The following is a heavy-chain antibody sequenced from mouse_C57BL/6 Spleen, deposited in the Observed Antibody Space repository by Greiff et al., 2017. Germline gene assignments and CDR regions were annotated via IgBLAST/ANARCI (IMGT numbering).Heavy chain of an antibody. J-gene: IGHJ2*01. Sequence: VQLQASGPELVKPGASVKISCKASGYAFSSSWMNWVKQRPGKGLEWIGRIYPGDGDANYNGKFTGKATLTTDNTSSTAYMLLSSLTSEDAAVYFCASWGRLYYFDYWGQGTTLTVAS. CDR2: IYPGDGDA. D-gene: IGHD4-1*01. CDR3: ASWGRLYYFDY. CDR1: GYAFSSSW. V-gene: IGHV1-82*01.